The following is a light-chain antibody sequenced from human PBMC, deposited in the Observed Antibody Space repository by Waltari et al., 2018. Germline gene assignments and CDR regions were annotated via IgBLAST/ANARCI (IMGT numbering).Light chain of an antibody. CDR1: SSDIAYYHY. CDR3: SSFTTRNTWV. V-gene: IGLV2-14*03. J-gene: IGLJ3*02. CDR2: DVS. Sequence: QSALTQPASVSGSPGQSITLSCTGTSSDIAYYHYVSWYQHHPGPAPTLMIYDVSNRPSGVSNRFSGSKSGDTASLTISGLQAEDEAEYYCSSFTTRNTWVFGGGTKLTVL.